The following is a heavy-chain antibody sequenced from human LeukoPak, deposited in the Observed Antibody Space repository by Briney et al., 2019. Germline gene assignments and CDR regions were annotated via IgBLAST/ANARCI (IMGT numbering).Heavy chain of an antibody. D-gene: IGHD3-16*01. CDR2: IYSGGST. V-gene: IGHV3-53*01. CDR3: VRDQGGAVSY. J-gene: IGHJ4*02. Sequence: GGSLRLSCAASGLTVSSNCMSWVRQAPGKGLEWVSLIYSGGSTYYTDSVKGRFTISRDNSKNTLYLQMNSLRAEDTAVYYCVRDQGGAVSYWGQGTLVTVSS. CDR1: GLTVSSNC.